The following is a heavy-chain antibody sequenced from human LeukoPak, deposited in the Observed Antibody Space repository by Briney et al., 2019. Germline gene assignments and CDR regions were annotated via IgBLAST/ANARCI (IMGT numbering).Heavy chain of an antibody. CDR2: FDPEDGET. J-gene: IGHJ4*02. CDR3: ATDLVAGTAFDY. CDR1: GFTFSSYG. D-gene: IGHD6-19*01. V-gene: IGHV1-24*01. Sequence: GGSLRLSCAASGFTFSSYGMHWVRQAPGKGLEWMGGFDPEDGETIYAQKFQGRVTMTEDTFTDTAYMELSSLRSEDTAVYYCATDLVAGTAFDYWGQGTLVTVSS.